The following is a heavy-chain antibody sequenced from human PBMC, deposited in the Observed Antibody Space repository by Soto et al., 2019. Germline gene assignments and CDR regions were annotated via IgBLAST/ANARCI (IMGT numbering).Heavy chain of an antibody. V-gene: IGHV3-74*01. J-gene: IGHJ6*03. CDR1: GFTFSSYW. Sequence: SLRLSCAASGFTFSSYWMHWVRQAPGKGLVWVSRINSDGSSTSYADSVKGRFTISRDNAKNTLYLQMNSLRAEDTAVYYCARGVGYCSGGSCWHYYYYYMDVWGKGTTVTVSS. D-gene: IGHD2-15*01. CDR2: INSDGSST. CDR3: ARGVGYCSGGSCWHYYYYYMDV.